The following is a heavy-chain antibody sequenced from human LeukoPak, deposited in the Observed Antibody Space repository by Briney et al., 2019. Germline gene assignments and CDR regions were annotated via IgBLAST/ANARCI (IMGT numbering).Heavy chain of an antibody. CDR3: ARDGSGYGHDAFDI. Sequence: QPGGSLRLSCAASGFTFSSYEMNWVRQAAGKGLEWVSYISSSGSTIYYADSVKGRFTISRDNAKNSLYLQMNSLRAEDTAVYYCARDGSGYGHDAFDIWGQGTMVTVSS. CDR2: ISSSGSTI. V-gene: IGHV3-48*03. J-gene: IGHJ3*02. D-gene: IGHD5-12*01. CDR1: GFTFSSYE.